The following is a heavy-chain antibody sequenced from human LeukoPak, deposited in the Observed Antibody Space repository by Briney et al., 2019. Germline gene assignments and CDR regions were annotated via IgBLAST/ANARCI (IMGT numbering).Heavy chain of an antibody. D-gene: IGHD3-22*01. CDR3: ARLPYYYDSSGPGSMTY. CDR2: ISAYNGNT. V-gene: IGHV1-18*01. CDR1: GYTFTSYG. Sequence: GASEKVSCKASGYTFTSYGSSWVGQAPGEGGEGMGWISAYNGNTNYARKLQGRVTMTTDTSTSRAYMELRSLRSDDTAVYYCARLPYYYDSSGPGSMTYWGQGTLVTVSS. J-gene: IGHJ4*02.